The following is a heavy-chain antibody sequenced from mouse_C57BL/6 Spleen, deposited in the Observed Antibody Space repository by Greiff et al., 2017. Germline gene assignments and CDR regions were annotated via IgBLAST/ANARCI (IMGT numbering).Heavy chain of an antibody. D-gene: IGHD2-1*01. V-gene: IGHV1-80*01. J-gene: IGHJ4*01. CDR1: GYAFSSYW. Sequence: QVHVKQSGAELVKPGASVKISCKASGYAFSSYWMNWVKQRPGKGLEWIGQIYPGDGDTNYNGKFKGKATLTADKSSSTAYMQLISLTSEDSAVYFCARIYYGNYVYAMDYWGQGTSVTVSS. CDR2: IYPGDGDT. CDR3: ARIYYGNYVYAMDY.